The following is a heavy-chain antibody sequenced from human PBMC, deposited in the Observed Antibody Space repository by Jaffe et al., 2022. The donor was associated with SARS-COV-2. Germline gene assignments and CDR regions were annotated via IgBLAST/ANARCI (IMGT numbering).Heavy chain of an antibody. Sequence: QVQLQESGPGLVKPSETLSLTCTVSGGSISSYYWSWIRQPPGKGLEWIGYIYYSGSTNYNPSLKSRVTISVDTSKNQFSLKLSSVTAADTAVYYCARERWLQLSAFLDAFDIWGQGTMVTVSS. V-gene: IGHV4-59*01. CDR3: ARERWLQLSAFLDAFDI. CDR1: GGSISSYY. J-gene: IGHJ3*02. CDR2: IYYSGST. D-gene: IGHD5-12*01.